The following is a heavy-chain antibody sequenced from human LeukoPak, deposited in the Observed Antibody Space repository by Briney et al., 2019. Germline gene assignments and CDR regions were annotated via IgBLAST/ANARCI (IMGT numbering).Heavy chain of an antibody. V-gene: IGHV4-59*08. CDR3: ARHPPLGYGDPRGWFDP. CDR2: IYYSGST. Sequence: SETLSLTCTVSGGSISGYYWSWIRQPPGKGLEWIGYIYYSGSTNYNPSLKSRVTISVDTSKNQFSLKLSSVTAADTAVYYCARHPPLGYGDPRGWFDPWGQGTLVTVSS. CDR1: GGSISGYY. J-gene: IGHJ5*02. D-gene: IGHD4-17*01.